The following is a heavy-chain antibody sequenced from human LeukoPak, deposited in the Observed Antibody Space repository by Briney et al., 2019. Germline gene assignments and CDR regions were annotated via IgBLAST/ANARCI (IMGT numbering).Heavy chain of an antibody. V-gene: IGHV3-21*01. D-gene: IGHD5-18*01. CDR2: ISSSSSYI. CDR3: VRGRYNYGYIFDY. CDR1: GFTFSSYE. Sequence: GGSLRLSCAASGFTFSSYEMNWVRRAPGKGLEWVSSISSSSSYIYYADSMKGRFTVSRDNARNSVYLQMNSLRVEDTAVYYCVRGRYNYGYIFDYWGQGTLVTVSS. J-gene: IGHJ4*02.